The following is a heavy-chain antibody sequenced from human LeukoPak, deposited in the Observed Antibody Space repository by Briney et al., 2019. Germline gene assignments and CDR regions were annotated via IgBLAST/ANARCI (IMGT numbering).Heavy chain of an antibody. V-gene: IGHV1-2*02. CDR3: ARGIYGGNFSPFDY. D-gene: IGHD4-23*01. CDR1: GYTFTDYY. CDR2: INPNSGDT. Sequence: GASVTVSCKASGYTFTDYYMHWVRQAPGQGLEWMGWINPNSGDTNYAQNFQGRVTMTRDTSISTAYMELSRLRSDDTAVYYCARGIYGGNFSPFDYWGQGTLVTVSS. J-gene: IGHJ4*02.